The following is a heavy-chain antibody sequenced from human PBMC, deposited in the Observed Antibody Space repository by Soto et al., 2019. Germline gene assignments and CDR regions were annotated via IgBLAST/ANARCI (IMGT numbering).Heavy chain of an antibody. D-gene: IGHD6-6*01. CDR1: SGSFSGYY. J-gene: IGHJ4*02. Sequence: SETLSLTXSIYSGSFSGYYWSWIRQPPGKGLEWIGEISQSGNTNYSPSLKSRVSISIDTSKKQFSLNLASVSAADTAVYYCARAPKVSGSSQTRPDFWGQGTLVTVSS. CDR3: ARAPKVSGSSQTRPDF. V-gene: IGHV4-34*01. CDR2: ISQSGNT.